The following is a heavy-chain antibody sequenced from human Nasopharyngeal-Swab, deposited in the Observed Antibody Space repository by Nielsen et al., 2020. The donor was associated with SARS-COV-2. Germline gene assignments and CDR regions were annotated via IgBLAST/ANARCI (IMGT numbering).Heavy chain of an antibody. J-gene: IGHJ6*02. CDR2: ISAYNGNT. Sequence: ASVKVSCKASGYTFTSYGISWVRQATRQGLEWMGWISAYNGNTNYAQKLQGRVTMTTDTSTSTAYTELRSLRSDDTAVYYCARDPDYGDFLYYYYGMDVWGQGTTVTVSS. V-gene: IGHV1-18*01. D-gene: IGHD4-17*01. CDR3: ARDPDYGDFLYYYYGMDV. CDR1: GYTFTSYG.